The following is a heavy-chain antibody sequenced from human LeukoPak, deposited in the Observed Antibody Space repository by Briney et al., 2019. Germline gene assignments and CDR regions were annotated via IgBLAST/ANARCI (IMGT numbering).Heavy chain of an antibody. CDR2: ISGSGGST. D-gene: IGHD2-2*01. Sequence: GGSLRLSCAASGFTFSSYAMSWVRQAPGKGLEWVSAISGSGGSTYYADSVKGRFTISRDNSKNTLYLQMNSLRAEDTAVYYCAKVGGGYCSSTSCYFGYWGQGTLVTVSS. J-gene: IGHJ4*02. V-gene: IGHV3-23*01. CDR3: AKVGGGYCSSTSCYFGY. CDR1: GFTFSSYA.